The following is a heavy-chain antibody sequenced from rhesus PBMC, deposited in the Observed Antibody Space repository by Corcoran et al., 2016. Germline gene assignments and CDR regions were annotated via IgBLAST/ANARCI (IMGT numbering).Heavy chain of an antibody. D-gene: IGHD3-34*01. CDR3: ARSWGSRGFEF. Sequence: QVQLQESGPGLVKPSETLSLTCAVSGYSISSGYGWSWIRPPPGKGLEGIGDIGGSSSGTNYNPPLKRRVTLSKDTSKNQFALKLGSVTAADTAGYYGARSWGSRGFEFWGQGALVTVSS. J-gene: IGHJ1*01. CDR2: IGGSSSGT. CDR1: GYSISSGYG. V-gene: IGHV4-127*01.